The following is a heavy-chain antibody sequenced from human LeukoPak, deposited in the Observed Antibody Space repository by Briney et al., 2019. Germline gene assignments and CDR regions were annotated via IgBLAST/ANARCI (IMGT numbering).Heavy chain of an antibody. CDR3: AKDHDYVWGSYHDHYYFDY. CDR2: IRYDGSNK. J-gene: IGHJ4*02. V-gene: IGHV3-30*02. D-gene: IGHD3-16*02. CDR1: GFTFSSYG. Sequence: GGSLRLSCAASGFTFSSYGMPWVRQAPGKGLEWVAFIRYDGSNKYYADSVKGRFTISRDNSKNTLYLQMNSLRAEDTAVCYCAKDHDYVWGSYHDHYYFDYWGQGTLVTVSS.